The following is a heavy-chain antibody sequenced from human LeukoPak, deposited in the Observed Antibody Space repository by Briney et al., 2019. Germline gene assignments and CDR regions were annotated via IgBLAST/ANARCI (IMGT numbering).Heavy chain of an antibody. CDR1: GFTFSTYW. CDR3: ARDRYSDTSRVPFDH. Sequence: GGSLRLSCAASGFTFSTYWMTWVRQAPGKGLEWVANIKYDGREKYYVDSVKGRFTISRDNARNSIYLQMSSLRVDDTAVYYCARDRYSDTSRVPFDHWGQGILVTVSS. D-gene: IGHD3-22*01. CDR2: IKYDGREK. J-gene: IGHJ4*02. V-gene: IGHV3-7*01.